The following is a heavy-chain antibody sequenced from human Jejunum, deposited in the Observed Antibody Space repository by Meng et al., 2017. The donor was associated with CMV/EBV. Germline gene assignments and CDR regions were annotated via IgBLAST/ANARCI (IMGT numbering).Heavy chain of an antibody. CDR1: GFSPSTSGEG. V-gene: IGHV2-5*02. D-gene: IGHD1-26*01. Sequence: QIPLKESGPPLVKPTQTLTLTCSFSGFSPSTSGEGVGWIRQPPGKALEWLALIYRGDDKRYSPSLNSRLTIAKDTSKNEVVLTLTNMGPIDTGTYYCAHFVGGYYPSRPDYWGQGTLVTVSS. J-gene: IGHJ4*02. CDR2: IYRGDDK. CDR3: AHFVGGYYPSRPDY.